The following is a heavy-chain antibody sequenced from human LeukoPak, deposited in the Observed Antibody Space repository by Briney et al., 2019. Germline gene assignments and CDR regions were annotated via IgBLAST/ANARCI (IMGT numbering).Heavy chain of an antibody. CDR2: INHSGST. V-gene: IGHV4-34*01. CDR3: ARASRYYDILTGYYKGYYYYMDV. D-gene: IGHD3-9*01. CDR1: GGSFSGYY. Sequence: SETLSLTCAVYGGSFSGYYWSWIRHPPGKGLEWIGEINHSGSTNYNPSLKSRVTISVDTSKNQFSLKLSSVTAADTAVYYCARASRYYDILTGYYKGYYYYMDVWGKGTTVTVSS. J-gene: IGHJ6*03.